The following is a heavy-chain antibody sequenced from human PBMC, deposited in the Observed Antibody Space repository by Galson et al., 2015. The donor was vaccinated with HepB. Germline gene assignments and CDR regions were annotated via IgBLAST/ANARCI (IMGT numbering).Heavy chain of an antibody. CDR2: ISATGGAT. CDR3: ARENSRDGDFDY. V-gene: IGHV3-23*01. J-gene: IGHJ4*02. CDR1: GFDFRSYA. D-gene: IGHD4-17*01. Sequence: SLRLSCAASGFDFRSYAMNWVRQAPGKGLEWISAISATGGATYYGDSVKGRFAISRDNSKNTLYLEMNNLRAEDTAVFYCARENSRDGDFDYWGQGVLVTVSS.